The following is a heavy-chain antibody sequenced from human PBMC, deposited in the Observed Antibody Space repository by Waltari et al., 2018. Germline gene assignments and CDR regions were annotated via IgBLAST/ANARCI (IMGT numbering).Heavy chain of an antibody. D-gene: IGHD6-19*01. CDR3: AKGQWLPTYYFDY. Sequence: EVQLVESGGGLVQPGRSLRLSCAASGFTFDDYALHWVRQAPGKGLEWVSGISGNSGSIGYADSVKGRFTISRDNAKNSLYLQMNSLRAEDTALYYCAKGQWLPTYYFDYWGQGTLVTVSS. CDR2: ISGNSGSI. CDR1: GFTFDDYA. J-gene: IGHJ4*02. V-gene: IGHV3-9*01.